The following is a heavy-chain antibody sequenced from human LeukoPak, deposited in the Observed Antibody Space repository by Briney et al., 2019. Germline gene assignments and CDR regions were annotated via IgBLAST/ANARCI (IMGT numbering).Heavy chain of an antibody. D-gene: IGHD6-19*01. CDR3: ARQGEQWLVLADAFDI. CDR1: GYTFTNYW. CDR2: IYPGDSET. J-gene: IGHJ3*02. V-gene: IGHV5-51*01. Sequence: GESLKISCKASGYTFTNYWIGWVRQLPGKGLEWMGIIYPGDSETKYSPSFQGQVTISADKSISTAYLQWSSLKASDTAMYYCARQGEQWLVLADAFDIWGQGTMVTVSS.